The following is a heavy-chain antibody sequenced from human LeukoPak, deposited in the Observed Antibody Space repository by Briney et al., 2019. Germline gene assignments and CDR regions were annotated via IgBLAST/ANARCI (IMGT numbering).Heavy chain of an antibody. CDR2: INSDGSTT. CDR1: GFSFSSYW. V-gene: IGHV3-74*01. J-gene: IGHJ4*02. CDR3: ARKGGPQDY. D-gene: IGHD3-16*01. Sequence: GGSLRLSCAASGFSFSSYWMHWVRQAPGKGLVWVARINSDGSTTNYADYVKGRFTISRDNAKNTLYLQMNSLRAEDTAVYYCARKGGPQDYWGQGTLVTVSS.